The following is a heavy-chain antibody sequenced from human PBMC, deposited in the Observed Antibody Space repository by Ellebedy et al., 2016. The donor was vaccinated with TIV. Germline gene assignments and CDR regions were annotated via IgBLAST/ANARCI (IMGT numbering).Heavy chain of an antibody. CDR1: GFTVSNYY. CDR3: ARGGDSSHWYEFDH. J-gene: IGHJ4*02. V-gene: IGHV3-53*01. D-gene: IGHD6-13*01. CDR2: IYSGGGT. Sequence: GGSLRLXXAVSGFTVSNYYMSWVRQAPGKGLEWVSVIYSGGGTSYAESVKGRFTISRDNSKNTIYLQMNSLRAEDTAVYYCARGGDSSHWYEFDHWGQGTLVTVSA.